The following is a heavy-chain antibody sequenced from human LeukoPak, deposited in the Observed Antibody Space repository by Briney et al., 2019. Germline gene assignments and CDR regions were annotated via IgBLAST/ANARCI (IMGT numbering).Heavy chain of an antibody. CDR3: AKDRSIVVVVAATPDAFDI. Sequence: PGGSLRLSCAASGFTFRNYAMSWVRQAPGKGLEWVSGISGSGTNTYYADSVKGRFTISRDNSKNTLYLQMNSLRAEDTAVYYCAKDRSIVVVVAATPDAFDIWGQGTMVTVSS. D-gene: IGHD2-15*01. CDR2: ISGSGTNT. J-gene: IGHJ3*02. V-gene: IGHV3-23*01. CDR1: GFTFRNYA.